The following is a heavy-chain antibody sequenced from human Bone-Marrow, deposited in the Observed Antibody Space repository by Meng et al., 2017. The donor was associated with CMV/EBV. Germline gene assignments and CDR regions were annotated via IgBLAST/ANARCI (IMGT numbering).Heavy chain of an antibody. Sequence: SETLSLTCTVSGGSISSYYWSWIRQPPGKGLEWIGYIYYSGSTNYNPSLKSRVTISVDTSKNQFSLKLSSVTAADTAVYYCAIARGIAAPFDYWLQGTLVTVSS. J-gene: IGHJ4*02. CDR2: IYYSGST. V-gene: IGHV4-59*01. D-gene: IGHD6-13*01. CDR3: AIARGIAAPFDY. CDR1: GGSISSYY.